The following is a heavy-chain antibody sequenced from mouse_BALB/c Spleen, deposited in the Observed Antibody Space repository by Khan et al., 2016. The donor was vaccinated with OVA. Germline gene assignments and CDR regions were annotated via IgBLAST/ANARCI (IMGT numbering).Heavy chain of an antibody. D-gene: IGHD2-13*01. CDR3: ARSLYYSDSYAMDY. CDR1: GYSITSDFA. V-gene: IGHV3-2*02. CDR2: ISSTGST. J-gene: IGHJ4*01. Sequence: ELVESGPGLVRPSQSLSLTCTVTGYSITSDFAWNWIRQFPGNKLEWMGYISSTGSTSYSPSLRSRISITRDTSKNQFFLHLNSLTAEDTATYYCARSLYYSDSYAMDYWGQGTSVTVSS.